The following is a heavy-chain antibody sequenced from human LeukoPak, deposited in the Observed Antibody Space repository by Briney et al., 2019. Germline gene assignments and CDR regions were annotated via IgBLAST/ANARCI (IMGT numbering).Heavy chain of an antibody. CDR3: ARIVVVVAATLASEEPDDY. CDR1: GFTFSSSA. CDR2: ISGSGSGGST. D-gene: IGHD2-15*01. Sequence: GGSLRLSCAASGFTFSSSAMSWVRQAPGKGLEWVSSISGSGSGGSTYYADSVKGRFTISRDNAKNSLYLQMNSLRAEDTAVYYCARIVVVVAATLASEEPDDYWGQGTLVTVSS. V-gene: IGHV3-23*01. J-gene: IGHJ4*02.